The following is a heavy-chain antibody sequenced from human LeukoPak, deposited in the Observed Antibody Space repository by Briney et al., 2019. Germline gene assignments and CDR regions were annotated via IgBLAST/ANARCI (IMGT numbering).Heavy chain of an antibody. CDR2: INSGGDAT. Sequence: GGSLRLSCAASGFTFSIHNMDWVRQAPGKGLEWISYINSGGDATHYADSVKGRFTISRDDAKNSLYMQMNSLTAEDTAVYYCARGAGRYGDCRDYWGQGTLVTVSS. J-gene: IGHJ4*02. D-gene: IGHD4-17*01. CDR1: GFTFSIHN. V-gene: IGHV3-48*04. CDR3: ARGAGRYGDCRDY.